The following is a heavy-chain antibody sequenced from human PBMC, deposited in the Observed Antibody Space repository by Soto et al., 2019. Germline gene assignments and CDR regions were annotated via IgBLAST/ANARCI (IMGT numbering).Heavy chain of an antibody. CDR2: IYSSGST. V-gene: IGHV4-31*03. CDR3: ARSGVFGIVITSHWFDP. Sequence: SETLSLTCTVSGGSVSGGAYYWSWIRQQPGKGLEWFGYIYSSGSTYYNPSLKSRLTFSLDTSNNQFSMRLSSVTAADTAVYYCARSGVFGIVITSHWFDPWGQGTLVTVSS. CDR1: GGSVSGGAYY. J-gene: IGHJ5*02. D-gene: IGHD3-3*01.